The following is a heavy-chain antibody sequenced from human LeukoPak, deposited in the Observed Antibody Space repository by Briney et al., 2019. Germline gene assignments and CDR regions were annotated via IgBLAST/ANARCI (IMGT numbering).Heavy chain of an antibody. CDR3: ALPNYDSLTGYYGLGWWFDP. J-gene: IGHJ5*02. CDR2: INPNSGGT. D-gene: IGHD3-9*01. CDR1: GYTFTGYY. V-gene: IGHV1-2*02. Sequence: ASVKVSCKASGYTFTGYYMHWVRQAPGQGLEWMGWINPNSGGTNYAQKFQGRVTMTRDTSISTAHMELSRLRSDDTAVYYCALPNYDSLTGYYGLGWWFDPWGQGTLVTVSS.